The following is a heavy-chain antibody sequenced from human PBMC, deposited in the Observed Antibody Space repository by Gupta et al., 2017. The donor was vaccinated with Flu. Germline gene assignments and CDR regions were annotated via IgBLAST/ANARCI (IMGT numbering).Heavy chain of an antibody. CDR1: GYRFSDHW. Sequence: EVQLVQSGAEVKEPGESLTISCVTSGYRFSDHWIGWVRQVPGKGLEWMGIINPRDSDTRYNTSFRGQVTISVDASVNTAFVQWGSLRYSDTAIYYCARQDYGGDSKGFNYWGQGTLVAVSS. CDR3: ARQDYGGDSKGFNY. D-gene: IGHD2-21*02. J-gene: IGHJ4*02. CDR2: INPRDSDT. V-gene: IGHV5-51*01.